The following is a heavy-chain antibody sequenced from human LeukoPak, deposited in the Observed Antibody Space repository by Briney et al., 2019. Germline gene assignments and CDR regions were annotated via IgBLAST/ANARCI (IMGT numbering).Heavy chain of an antibody. D-gene: IGHD3-10*01. CDR1: GGSISGYY. J-gene: IGHJ4*02. CDR3: ARLLWFGELIFLDY. V-gene: IGHV4-59*01. CDR2: IYDSGRT. Sequence: PSETLSLTCTVSGGSISGYYWSWIRQPPGKGLEWIGYIYDSGRTNYNPSLKSRVTISVDTSKNQFSLKLSSVTAADTAVYYCARLLWFGELIFLDYWGQGTLVTVSS.